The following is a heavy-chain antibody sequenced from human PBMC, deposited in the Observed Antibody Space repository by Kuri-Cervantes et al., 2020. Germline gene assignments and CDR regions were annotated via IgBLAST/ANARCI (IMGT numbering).Heavy chain of an antibody. J-gene: IGHJ4*02. D-gene: IGHD5-18*01. CDR2: ISGSGSST. CDR1: GFTFNSYA. V-gene: IGHV3-23*01. Sequence: GESLKISCAASGFTFNSYAMDWIRQAPGKGLEWVSAISGSGSSTYYTDSVKGRFTIARDNSKNTLYLQMNSLRVEDTAVYYCAKGKRGYNKPLEYWGQGTLVTVSS. CDR3: AKGKRGYNKPLEY.